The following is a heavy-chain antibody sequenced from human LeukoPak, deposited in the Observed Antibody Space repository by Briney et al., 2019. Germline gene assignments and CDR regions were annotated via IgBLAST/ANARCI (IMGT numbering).Heavy chain of an antibody. CDR3: ARDQIAARTIV. Sequence: ASVKVSCKASEGTFSSYAISWVRQAPGQGLEWMGRIIPIFGTANYAQKFQGRVTITTDESTSTAYMELSSLRSEDTAVYYCARDQIAARTIVWGQGTLVTVSS. J-gene: IGHJ4*02. D-gene: IGHD6-6*01. CDR1: EGTFSSYA. CDR2: IIPIFGTA. V-gene: IGHV1-69*05.